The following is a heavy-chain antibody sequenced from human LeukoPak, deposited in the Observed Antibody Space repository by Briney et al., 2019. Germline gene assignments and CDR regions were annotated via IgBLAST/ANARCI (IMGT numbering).Heavy chain of an antibody. CDR3: TREARVGNWFDP. Sequence: ASVKVSCRASGYTFTYYYIHWVRQAPGQGLEWMGWINPDNGGTNYAQKFQGRVTMTRDTSIRTVYMDLSRLRSDDTAVFYCTREARVGNWFDPWGQGTQVTVSS. V-gene: IGHV1-2*02. J-gene: IGHJ5*02. CDR1: GYTFTYYY. D-gene: IGHD2-2*01. CDR2: INPDNGGT.